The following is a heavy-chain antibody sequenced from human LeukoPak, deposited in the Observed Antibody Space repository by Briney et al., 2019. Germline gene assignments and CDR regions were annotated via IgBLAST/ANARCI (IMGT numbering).Heavy chain of an antibody. CDR2: IIPIFGTA. CDR3: ARDAQLGMYNWFDP. D-gene: IGHD7-27*01. CDR1: GGTFSSYA. Sequence: VASVKVSCKAFGGTFSSYAISWVRQAPGQGLEWMGGIIPIFGTANYAQKFQGRVTITADKSTSTAYMELSSLRSEDTAVYYCARDAQLGMYNWFDPWGQGTLVTVSS. J-gene: IGHJ5*02. V-gene: IGHV1-69*06.